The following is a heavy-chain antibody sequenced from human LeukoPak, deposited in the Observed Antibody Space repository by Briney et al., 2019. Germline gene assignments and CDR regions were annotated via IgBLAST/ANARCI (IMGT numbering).Heavy chain of an antibody. CDR3: ASYVLRYPSYYYYYYGMDV. CDR1: GGTFSSYA. J-gene: IGHJ6*02. CDR2: IIPILGIA. V-gene: IGHV1-69*04. D-gene: IGHD3-9*01. Sequence: GASVKVSCKASGGTFSSYAISWVRQAPGQGLEWMGRIIPILGIANYAQKFQGRVTITADKSTSTAYMEPSSLRSEDTAVYYCASYVLRYPSYYYYYYGMDVWGQGTTVTVSS.